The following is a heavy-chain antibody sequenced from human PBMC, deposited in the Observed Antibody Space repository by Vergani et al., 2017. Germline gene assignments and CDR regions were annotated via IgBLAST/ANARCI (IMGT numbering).Heavy chain of an antibody. V-gene: IGHV3-48*01. D-gene: IGHD3-16*01. CDR3: ARDTITFGGIVN. J-gene: IGHJ4*02. Sequence: DVQLVESGGGLVQPGGSLRLSCAASGFTFSTYSMNWVRQAPGKGLEWVSYISSSSATIYYADSVKGRFTIPRDNAKNSLYLQMNSLRAEDTAVYYCARDTITFGGIVNWGQGTLVTVSS. CDR1: GFTFSTYS. CDR2: ISSSSATI.